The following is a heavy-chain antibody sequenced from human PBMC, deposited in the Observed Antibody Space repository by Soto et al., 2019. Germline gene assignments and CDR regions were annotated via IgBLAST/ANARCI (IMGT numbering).Heavy chain of an antibody. CDR2: ISVDDGDT. J-gene: IGHJ6*02. Sequence: QVQLVQSGAEVKKPGASVKVSCKASGYTFTSYGISWVRQASGQGLEWMGWISVDDGDTNYAQNFQGRVTMSTDTSTSTAYMEMRSLRSDDTAVYYCARDQVAKWAPGSAMVNYYYGMDAWGQGTTVTVSS. CDR1: GYTFTSYG. CDR3: ARDQVAKWAPGSAMVNYYYGMDA. V-gene: IGHV1-18*04. D-gene: IGHD5-18*01.